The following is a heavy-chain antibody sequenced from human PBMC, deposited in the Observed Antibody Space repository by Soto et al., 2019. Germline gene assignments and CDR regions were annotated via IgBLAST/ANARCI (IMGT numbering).Heavy chain of an antibody. D-gene: IGHD6-6*01. V-gene: IGHV3-23*01. J-gene: IGHJ4*02. CDR2: ITGGATNA. Sequence: GSLRLSCETSGFTFSSYPISWVRQAPGKGLEWISVITGGATNAYYADYVKGRITISRDNSKNTLYLELNSLKAEDTAVYYCAKEAARPGHCDSWGQGTLVTVSS. CDR1: GFTFSSYP. CDR3: AKEAARPGHCDS.